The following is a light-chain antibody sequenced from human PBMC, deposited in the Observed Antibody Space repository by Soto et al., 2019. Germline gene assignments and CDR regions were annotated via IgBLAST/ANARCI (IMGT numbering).Light chain of an antibody. V-gene: IGLV2-8*01. J-gene: IGLJ2*01. Sequence: QSALTQPPSASGSPGQLVTISCTGTSSDVGGYKYVSWYQQHPGNAPKLMIYEVTKRPSGVPDRFSGSKSGNTASLTVSGLQAEDEADYYCSSYGGSNNFVVFGGGTKLTVL. CDR2: EVT. CDR3: SSYGGSNNFVV. CDR1: SSDVGGYKY.